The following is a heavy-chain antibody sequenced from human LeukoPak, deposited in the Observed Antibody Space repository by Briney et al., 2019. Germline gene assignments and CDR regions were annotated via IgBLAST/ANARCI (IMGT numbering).Heavy chain of an antibody. Sequence: SETLSLTCAAYGGSFSSYYWSWIRQPAGKGLEWIGRIYTSGSTNYNPSLKSRVTMSVDTSKNQFSLKLSSVTAADTAVYYCARDRYPHYGGNQGWFDPWGQGTLVTVSS. CDR3: ARDRYPHYGGNQGWFDP. V-gene: IGHV4-4*07. D-gene: IGHD4-17*01. CDR2: IYTSGST. CDR1: GGSFSSYY. J-gene: IGHJ5*02.